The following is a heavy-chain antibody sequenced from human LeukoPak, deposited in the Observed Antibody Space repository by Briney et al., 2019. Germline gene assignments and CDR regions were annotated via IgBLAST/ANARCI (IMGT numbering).Heavy chain of an antibody. D-gene: IGHD2-2*02. V-gene: IGHV4-34*01. CDR3: ARGKRCSSTSCYTAFALDY. J-gene: IGHJ4*02. Sequence: SETLSLTCTVSGGSISGYYWSWIRQPPGKGLEWIGEINHSGSTNYNPSLKSRVTISVDTSKNQFSLKLSSVTAADTAVYYCARGKRCSSTSCYTAFALDYWGQGTLVTVSS. CDR1: GGSISGYY. CDR2: INHSGST.